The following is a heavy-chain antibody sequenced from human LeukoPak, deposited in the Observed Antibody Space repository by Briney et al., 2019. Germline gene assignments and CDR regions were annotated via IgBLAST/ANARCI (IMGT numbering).Heavy chain of an antibody. V-gene: IGHV4-59*01. J-gene: IGHJ3*02. Sequence: SETLSLTCTVSGGSISSYYWSWIRQPPGKGLEWIGYIYYSGSTNYNPSLKSRVTISVDTSKNQFSLKLSSVTAADTAVYYCASISSGGTRFAFDIWGQGTMVTVSS. CDR1: GGSISSYY. D-gene: IGHD2-15*01. CDR2: IYYSGST. CDR3: ASISSGGTRFAFDI.